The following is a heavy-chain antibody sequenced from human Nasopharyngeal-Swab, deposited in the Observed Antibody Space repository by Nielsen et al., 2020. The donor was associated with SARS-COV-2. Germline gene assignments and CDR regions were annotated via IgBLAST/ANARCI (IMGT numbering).Heavy chain of an antibody. CDR3: ARHLPLRFLEWLFPDYFDY. J-gene: IGHJ4*02. Sequence: GESLKISCAASGFTFSRYSMNWVRQAPGKGLEWVSSISSSSSYIYYADSVKGRFTISRDNAKNSLYLQMNSLRAEDTAVYYCARHLPLRFLEWLFPDYFDYWGQGTLVTVSS. D-gene: IGHD3-3*01. CDR1: GFTFSRYS. V-gene: IGHV3-21*01. CDR2: ISSSSSYI.